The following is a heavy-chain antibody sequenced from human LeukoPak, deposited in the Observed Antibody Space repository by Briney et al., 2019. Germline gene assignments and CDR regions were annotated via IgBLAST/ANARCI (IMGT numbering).Heavy chain of an antibody. D-gene: IGHD2-15*01. CDR3: ARAGLGGHYIDY. Sequence: GGSLRLSCAASGFTFSDYYMTWIRQAPGQGLNWISYVSGSDENKYYAGSVRGRFAISRDNAEKSLFLQMSNVRAEDTAVYYCARAGLGGHYIDYWGQGTLVTVSS. CDR2: VSGSDENK. V-gene: IGHV3-11*01. J-gene: IGHJ4*02. CDR1: GFTFSDYY.